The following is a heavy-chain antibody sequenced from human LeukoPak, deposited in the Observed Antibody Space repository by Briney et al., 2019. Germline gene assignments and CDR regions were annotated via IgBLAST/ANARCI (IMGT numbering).Heavy chain of an antibody. CDR2: IIPIFGTA. J-gene: IGHJ4*02. D-gene: IGHD2-15*01. CDR3: ARQYCSGGSCFFDY. V-gene: IGHV1-69*05. CDR1: GGTFSSYA. Sequence: SVKVSCKASGGTFSSYAISWVRQAPGQGLEWMGGIIPIFGTANYAQKFQGRVTITTDESTSTAYMELSSLRSEVTAVYYCARQYCSGGSCFFDYWGQGTLVTVSS.